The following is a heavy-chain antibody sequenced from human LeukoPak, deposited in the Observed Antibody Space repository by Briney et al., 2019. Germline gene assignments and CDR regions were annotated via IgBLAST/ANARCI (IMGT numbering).Heavy chain of an antibody. D-gene: IGHD6-13*01. V-gene: IGHV4-34*01. CDR3: ARGGGFVAAAGTFHTLDP. J-gene: IGHJ5*02. CDR1: GGSFSGYY. CDR2: INHSGST. Sequence: SETLSLTCAVYGGSFSGYYWSWIRQPPGKGLEWIGEINHSGSTNYNPSLKSRVTISVDTSKNQFSLKLSSVTAADTAGYYCARGGGFVAAAGTFHTLDPWVRGTLVTVAS.